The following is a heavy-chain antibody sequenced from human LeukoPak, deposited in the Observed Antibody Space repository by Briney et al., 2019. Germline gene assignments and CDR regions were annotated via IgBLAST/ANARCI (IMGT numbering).Heavy chain of an antibody. CDR1: GYTFTSYD. Sequence: ASVKVSCKASGYTFTSYDINWVRQATGQGLEWMGWMNPNSGNTGYAQKFQGRVTITRNTSISAAYMELSSLRSEDTAVYYCARALLWFGELLFRWYYHYGMDVWGQGTTVTVSS. D-gene: IGHD3-10*01. CDR3: ARALLWFGELLFRWYYHYGMDV. J-gene: IGHJ6*02. CDR2: MNPNSGNT. V-gene: IGHV1-8*03.